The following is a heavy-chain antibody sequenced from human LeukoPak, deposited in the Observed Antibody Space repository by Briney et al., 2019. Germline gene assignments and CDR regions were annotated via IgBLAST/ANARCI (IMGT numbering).Heavy chain of an antibody. CDR1: GFIFSTYG. CDR3: ARDRCGGNCYTFDY. J-gene: IGHJ4*02. CDR2: VSYDGSDK. Sequence: PGGSLRLSCAASGFIFSTYGMHWVRQAPGKGLEWVAVVSYDGSDKYYADSVKGRFTISRDISKNTLYLQMDSLRAEDTAVYYCARDRCGGNCYTFDYWAQGTLVTVPS. D-gene: IGHD2-21*02. V-gene: IGHV3-30*03.